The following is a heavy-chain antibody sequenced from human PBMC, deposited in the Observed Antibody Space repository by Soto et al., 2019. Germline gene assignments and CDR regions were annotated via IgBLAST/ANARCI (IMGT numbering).Heavy chain of an antibody. CDR2: IYYSGSS. V-gene: IGHV4-59*01. D-gene: IGHD2-2*01. CDR3: ARYYCTSTTCYYFDY. Sequence: SEALSLTFTVSGGSISSYYWSWIQQPPGKGLEWIGYIYYSGSSNYNPSLKSRVTISVDTSKNQFSLKLNSVTAADTAVYYCARYYCTSTTCYYFDYWGQGTLVTVSS. CDR1: GGSISSYY. J-gene: IGHJ4*02.